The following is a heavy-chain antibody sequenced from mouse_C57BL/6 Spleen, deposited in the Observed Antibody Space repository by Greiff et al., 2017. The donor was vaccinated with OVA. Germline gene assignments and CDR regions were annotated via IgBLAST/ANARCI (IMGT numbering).Heavy chain of an antibody. D-gene: IGHD1-1*01. Sequence: VQLKESGPELVKPGASVKIPCKASGYTFTDYNMDWVKQSHGKSLEWIGDINPNNGGTIYNQKFKGKATLTVDTSSSTAYIERRSLTSEDTAVYYCARAGYYGSSYGPLFDYWGQGTTLTVSS. J-gene: IGHJ2*01. CDR3: ARAGYYGSSYGPLFDY. CDR1: GYTFTDYN. CDR2: INPNNGGT. V-gene: IGHV1-18*01.